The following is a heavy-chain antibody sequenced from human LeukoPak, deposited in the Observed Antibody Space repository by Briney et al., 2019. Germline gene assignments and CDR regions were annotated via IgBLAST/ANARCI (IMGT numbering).Heavy chain of an antibody. CDR3: ASDKCTNGVCFTFDY. D-gene: IGHD2-8*01. CDR1: GGTFSSYA. V-gene: IGHV1-69*06. CDR2: IIPIFGTA. J-gene: IGHJ4*02. Sequence: SVKVSCKASGGTFSSYAISWVRQAPGQGLEWMGGIIPIFGTANYAQKFQGRVTITADKSTSTAYMELSSLRSEDTAVYYCASDKCTNGVCFTFDYWGQGTLVTVSS.